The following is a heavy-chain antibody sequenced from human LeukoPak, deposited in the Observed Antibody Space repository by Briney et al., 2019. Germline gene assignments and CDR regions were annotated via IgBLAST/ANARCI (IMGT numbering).Heavy chain of an antibody. CDR1: GGTFSSYA. V-gene: IGHV1-69*06. Sequence: ASVKVSCKASGGTFSSYAISWVRQAPGQGLEWMGGIIPIFGTANYAQKFQGRVTITADKSPSTAYMERSSLTSEDTAVYYCARVPPIYGDYYYYGMDVWGKGTTVTVSS. D-gene: IGHD4-17*01. CDR2: IIPIFGTA. CDR3: ARVPPIYGDYYYYGMDV. J-gene: IGHJ6*04.